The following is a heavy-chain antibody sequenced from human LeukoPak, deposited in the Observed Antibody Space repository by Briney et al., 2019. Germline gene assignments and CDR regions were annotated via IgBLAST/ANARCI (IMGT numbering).Heavy chain of an antibody. J-gene: IGHJ4*02. CDR2: IYYSGST. CDR3: ARDLGYTAGY. CDR1: GGSVSSGSYY. V-gene: IGHV4-61*01. D-gene: IGHD5-24*01. Sequence: SETLSLTCTVSGGSVSSGSYYWSWIRQPPGKGPEWIGYIYYSGSTNYNPSLKSRVTISVDTSKNQFSLKLSSVTAADTAVYYCARDLGYTAGYWGQGTLVTVSS.